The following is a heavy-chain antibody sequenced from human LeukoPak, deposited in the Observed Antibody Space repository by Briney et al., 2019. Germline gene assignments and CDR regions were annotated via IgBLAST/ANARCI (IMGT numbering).Heavy chain of an antibody. Sequence: SETLSLTCAVYGGSFSSYSWSWIRQPPGKGLEWIGEIIHSGSTNYNPSLKSRATISMDTSKNQFSLKLSSVTAADTAVYYCARRLAFDIWGQGTMVTVSS. J-gene: IGHJ3*02. CDR3: ARRLAFDI. CDR1: GGSFSSYS. CDR2: IIHSGST. V-gene: IGHV4-34*12.